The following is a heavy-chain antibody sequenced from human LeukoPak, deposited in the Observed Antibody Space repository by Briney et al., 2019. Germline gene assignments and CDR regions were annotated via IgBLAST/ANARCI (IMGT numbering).Heavy chain of an antibody. Sequence: SETLSLTCTVSGYSISRGYYWAWIRQSPGKGLEWIGSIFFGGTTYYNPSMKSRGTISIDTSKNQISVTLNSVTAADTAVYYCARAPQYFDLSGDQRTFDLWGQGTMVTVSS. CDR2: IFFGGTT. D-gene: IGHD3-9*01. V-gene: IGHV4-38-2*02. J-gene: IGHJ3*01. CDR3: ARAPQYFDLSGDQRTFDL. CDR1: GYSISRGYY.